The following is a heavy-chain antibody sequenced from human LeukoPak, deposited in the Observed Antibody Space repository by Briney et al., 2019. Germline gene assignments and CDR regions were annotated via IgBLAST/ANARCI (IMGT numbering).Heavy chain of an antibody. CDR2: IYPGDSDT. Sequence: KTGGSLRLSCKGSGYNFISYWINWVRQMPGKGLEWMGIIYPGDSDTRYSPSFQGQVTISADKSISTAYLQWSSLKDSDTAMYYCAREADGTSSYDCWGQGTLVTVSS. CDR1: GYNFISYW. CDR3: AREADGTSSYDC. V-gene: IGHV5-51*01. D-gene: IGHD2-2*01. J-gene: IGHJ4*02.